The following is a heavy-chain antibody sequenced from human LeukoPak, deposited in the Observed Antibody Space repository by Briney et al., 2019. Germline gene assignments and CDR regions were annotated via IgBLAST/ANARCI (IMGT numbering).Heavy chain of an antibody. D-gene: IGHD2-8*01. CDR1: GFTFSSYG. Sequence: PGGSLRLSCAASGFTFSSYGMHWVRQAPGKGLEWVAVISYDGSNKYYADSVKGRFTISRDNSKNTLYLQKNSLRAEDTAVYYCAKDRCTNGVCYTFDYWGQGTLVTVSS. CDR2: ISYDGSNK. CDR3: AKDRCTNGVCYTFDY. J-gene: IGHJ4*02. V-gene: IGHV3-30*18.